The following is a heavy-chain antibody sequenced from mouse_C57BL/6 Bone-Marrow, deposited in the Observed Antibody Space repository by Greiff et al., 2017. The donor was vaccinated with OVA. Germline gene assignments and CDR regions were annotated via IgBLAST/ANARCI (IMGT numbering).Heavy chain of an antibody. D-gene: IGHD2-4*01. CDR2: IDPENGDT. Sequence: EVKLMESGAELVRPGASVKLSCTASGFNIKDDYMHWVKQRPEQGLEWIGWIDPENGDTEYASKFQGKATITADTSSNTAYLQLSSLTSEDTAVYYCTTYDYDDYFDYWGQGTTLTVSS. J-gene: IGHJ2*01. CDR3: TTYDYDDYFDY. V-gene: IGHV14-4*01. CDR1: GFNIKDDY.